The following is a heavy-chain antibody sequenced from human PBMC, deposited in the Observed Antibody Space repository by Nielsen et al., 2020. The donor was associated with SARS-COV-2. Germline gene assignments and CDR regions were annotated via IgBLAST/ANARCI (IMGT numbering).Heavy chain of an antibody. Sequence: GGSLRLSCAASGFTFSTYWMHWVRQVPGKGLVWVSGINSDGGSTKYVDSVKGRFTISRDNAGKSLYLQMNSLRAEDTAVYYCARRYSGYAGFDYWGQGTLVTVSS. D-gene: IGHD5-12*01. J-gene: IGHJ4*02. CDR1: GFTFSTYW. CDR2: INSDGGST. V-gene: IGHV3-74*03. CDR3: ARRYSGYAGFDY.